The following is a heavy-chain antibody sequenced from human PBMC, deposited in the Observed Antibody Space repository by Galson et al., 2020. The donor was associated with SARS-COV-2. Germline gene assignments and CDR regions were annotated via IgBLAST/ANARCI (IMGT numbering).Heavy chain of an antibody. Sequence: GESLKISCAASGFTFSSYGMHWVRQAPGKGLEWVAVISYDGSNKYYADSVKGRFTISRDNSKNTLYLQMNSLRAEDTAVYYCSTGYSSSWYVSDYWGQGTLVTVSS. V-gene: IGHV3-30*03. D-gene: IGHD6-13*01. CDR2: ISYDGSNK. CDR3: STGYSSSWYVSDY. CDR1: GFTFSSYG. J-gene: IGHJ4*02.